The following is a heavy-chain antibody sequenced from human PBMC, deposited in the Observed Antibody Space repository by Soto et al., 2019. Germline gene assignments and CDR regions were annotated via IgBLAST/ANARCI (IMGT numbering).Heavy chain of an antibody. CDR1: GYTFTGYY. J-gene: IGHJ5*02. CDR3: ARADSSSAFLPSGP. D-gene: IGHD6-6*01. CDR2: INPNSGGT. Sequence: ASVKVSCKACGYTFTGYYMHCVRQAPGQGLEWMGWINPNSGGTNYAQKFQGWVTMTRDTSISTAYMELSRLRSDDTAVYYCARADSSSAFLPSGPWGQGTLVTVSS. V-gene: IGHV1-2*04.